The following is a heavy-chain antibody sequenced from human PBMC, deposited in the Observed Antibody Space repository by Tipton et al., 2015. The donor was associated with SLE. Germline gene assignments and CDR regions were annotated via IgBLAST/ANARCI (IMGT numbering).Heavy chain of an antibody. J-gene: IGHJ3*02. Sequence: TLSLTCTVSGGSISSHYWSWIRQPPGKGLEWIGYIYYSGSTNYNPSLKSRVTISVDTSKNQFSLKLSSVTAADTAVYYCASGYYYDSSPDAFDIWGQGTIVTVSS. V-gene: IGHV4-59*11. CDR3: ASGYYYDSSPDAFDI. D-gene: IGHD3-22*01. CDR2: IYYSGST. CDR1: GGSISSHY.